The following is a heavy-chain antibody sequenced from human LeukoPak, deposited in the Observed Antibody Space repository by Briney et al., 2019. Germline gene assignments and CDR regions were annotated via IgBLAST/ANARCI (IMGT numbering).Heavy chain of an antibody. CDR3: ARYNSGWDY. Sequence: SGGSLRLSCAASGFTFSAYSMNWVRQTPGKGLEWVSYISSSSSTIYYADSVKGRFTISRDNARNSLYLQMNRLRAEDTALYYCARYNSGWDYWGQGTLVTVSS. D-gene: IGHD6-19*01. CDR1: GFTFSAYS. J-gene: IGHJ4*02. CDR2: ISSSSSTI. V-gene: IGHV3-48*01.